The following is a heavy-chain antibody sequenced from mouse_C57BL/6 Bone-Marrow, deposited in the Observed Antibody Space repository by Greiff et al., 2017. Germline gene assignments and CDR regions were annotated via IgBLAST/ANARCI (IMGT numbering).Heavy chain of an antibody. CDR3: AKGGSWDWYFDV. J-gene: IGHJ1*03. CDR2: IWGDGST. V-gene: IGHV2-3*01. Sequence: VKLVESGPGLVAPSQSLSITCTVSGFSLTSYGVSWVRQPPGKGLEWLGVIWGDGSTNYHSALISRLSISTDNSKSQVFLILNSLQADDTATCYCAKGGSWDWYFDVWGTGTTVTVSS. CDR1: GFSLTSYG. D-gene: IGHD4-1*01.